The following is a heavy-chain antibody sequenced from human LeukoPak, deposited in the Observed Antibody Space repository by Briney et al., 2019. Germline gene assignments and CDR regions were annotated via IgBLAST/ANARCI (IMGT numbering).Heavy chain of an antibody. CDR3: AREKLRSITWYNDY. D-gene: IGHD6-13*01. J-gene: IGHJ4*02. CDR2: ISSNGGST. V-gene: IGHV3-64*01. CDR1: GFTFSSYA. Sequence: GGSLRLSCAASGFTFSSYAMHWVRQAPGKGLEYVSAISSNGGSTYYANSVKGRFTISRDNSKNTLYLQMGSLRAEDTAVYYCAREKLRSITWYNDYWGQGTLVTVSS.